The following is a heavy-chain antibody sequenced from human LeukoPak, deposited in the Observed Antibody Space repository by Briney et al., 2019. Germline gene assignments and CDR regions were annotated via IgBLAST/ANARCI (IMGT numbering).Heavy chain of an antibody. CDR1: GHTFTGYY. Sequence: LGASVKVSCKASGHTFTGYYMHWVRQAPGQGLEWMGWINPNSGGTNYAQKFQGRVTMTRDTSISTAYMELSRLRSDDTAVYYCARDPRYCSSTSCNYYYYYYMDVWGKGTTVTVSS. CDR2: INPNSGGT. CDR3: ARDPRYCSSTSCNYYYYYYMDV. D-gene: IGHD2-2*01. V-gene: IGHV1-2*03. J-gene: IGHJ6*03.